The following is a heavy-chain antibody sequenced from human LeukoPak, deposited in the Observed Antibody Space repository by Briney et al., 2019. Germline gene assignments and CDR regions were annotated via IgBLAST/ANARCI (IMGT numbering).Heavy chain of an antibody. CDR1: GFTGSSHY. V-gene: IGHV3-66*01. CDR2: IYRGDAT. CDR3: ARDIGGTVEVATMNY. Sequence: GGSLRLSCVASGFTGSSHYMSWVRQAPGKGLEWDSVIYRGDATYYADSVKGRFTISRDNSRNTVYLQMNSLRVEDTAVYYCARDIGGTVEVATMNYWGRGTLVTVSS. D-gene: IGHD5-24*01. J-gene: IGHJ4*02.